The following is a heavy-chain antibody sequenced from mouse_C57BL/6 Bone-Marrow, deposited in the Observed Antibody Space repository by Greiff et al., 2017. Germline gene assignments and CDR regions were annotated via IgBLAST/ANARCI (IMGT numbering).Heavy chain of an antibody. CDR1: GYSITSGYY. CDR2: ISYDGSN. D-gene: IGHD1-1*01. Sequence: VQLQQSGPGLVKPSQSLSLTCSVTGYSITSGYYWNWIRQFPGNKLEWMGYISYDGSNNYNPSLKNRISITRDTSKNQFFLKLNSVTTEDTATYYCARGITTVVGGYYAMDYWGQGTSVTVSS. J-gene: IGHJ4*01. V-gene: IGHV3-6*01. CDR3: ARGITTVVGGYYAMDY.